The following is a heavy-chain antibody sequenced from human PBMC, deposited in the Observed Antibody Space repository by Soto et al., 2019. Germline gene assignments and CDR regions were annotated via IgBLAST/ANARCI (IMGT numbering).Heavy chain of an antibody. V-gene: IGHV3-74*01. Sequence: GGSLRLSCAASGFTFSTSWMHWVRQAPGKGLVWVSRINSLGTTTNYADSVKGRFTISRDNAKNTLYLQMNSLRAEDTAVYYCARDLVLGSGSYDSWGQGTLVTVSS. CDR2: INSLGTTT. D-gene: IGHD3-10*01. CDR3: ARDLVLGSGSYDS. J-gene: IGHJ4*02. CDR1: GFTFSTSW.